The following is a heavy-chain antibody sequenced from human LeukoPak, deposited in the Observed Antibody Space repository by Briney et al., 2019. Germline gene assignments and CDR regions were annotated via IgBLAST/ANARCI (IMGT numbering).Heavy chain of an antibody. D-gene: IGHD6-6*01. V-gene: IGHV3-7*01. CDR2: IKQDGSEK. CDR3: ARVTEGSEYSSSPMDY. J-gene: IGHJ4*02. CDR1: GFTFSTYW. Sequence: PGGSLRLSCAASGFTFSTYWMSWVRQAPGKGLERVANIKQDGSEKYYVDSVKGRFTISRDNAKNSLYLQMNSLRAEDTAVYYCARVTEGSEYSSSPMDYWGQGTLVTVSS.